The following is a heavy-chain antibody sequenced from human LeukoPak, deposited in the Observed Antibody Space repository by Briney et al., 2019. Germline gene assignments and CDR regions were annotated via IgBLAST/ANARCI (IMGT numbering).Heavy chain of an antibody. CDR1: GFTLSSYS. Sequence: GGSLRLSCAASGFTLSSYSMNWVRQAPGKGLEWVSSISSSSSYIYYADSVKGRFTISRDNAKNSLYLQMNSLRAEDTAVYYCARADLAGAPFDYWGQGTLVTVSS. CDR2: ISSSSSYI. V-gene: IGHV3-21*01. D-gene: IGHD7-27*01. CDR3: ARADLAGAPFDY. J-gene: IGHJ4*02.